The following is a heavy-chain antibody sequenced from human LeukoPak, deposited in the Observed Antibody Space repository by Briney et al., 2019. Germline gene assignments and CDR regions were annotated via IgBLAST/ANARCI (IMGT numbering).Heavy chain of an antibody. CDR2: IYSSGST. V-gene: IGHV4-59*01. CDR3: ARGGPKTDWFDP. CDR1: GGSISSYY. Sequence: SETLSLTCTASGGSISSYYWSWIRQPPGRGLEWIGYIYSSGSTNYNPSLKSRVTISVDTSKNQFSLRLSPVTAADTAVYYCARGGPKTDWFDPWGQGTLVTVSS. J-gene: IGHJ5*02.